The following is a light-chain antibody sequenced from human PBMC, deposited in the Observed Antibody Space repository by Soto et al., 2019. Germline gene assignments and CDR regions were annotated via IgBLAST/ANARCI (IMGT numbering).Light chain of an antibody. J-gene: IGKJ2*01. CDR2: GAS. Sequence: EIVLTQSPGTLSLSPGERATLSCRASQSVSSSYLAWYQQKPGQAPRLLIHGASTRASGIPDRFTGSGSGTDFTLTIRRLEPEDFAVYYCQQYGGSPMYTVGQGTKLEIK. CDR3: QQYGGSPMYT. CDR1: QSVSSSY. V-gene: IGKV3-20*01.